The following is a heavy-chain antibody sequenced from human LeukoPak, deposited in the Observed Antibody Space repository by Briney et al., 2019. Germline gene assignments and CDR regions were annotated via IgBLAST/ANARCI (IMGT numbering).Heavy chain of an antibody. V-gene: IGHV4-59*01. CDR1: GGSISSYY. J-gene: IGHJ4*02. CDR2: IYYSGST. CDR3: ARDQVKGYFDY. Sequence: PSETLSLTCTVSGGSISSYYWSWIRQPPGKGLEWIGYIYYSGSTNYNPSLKSRVTISVDTSKNQFSLKLSSVTAADTAVYYCARDQVKGYFDYWGQGTLVTVSS. D-gene: IGHD2-21*01.